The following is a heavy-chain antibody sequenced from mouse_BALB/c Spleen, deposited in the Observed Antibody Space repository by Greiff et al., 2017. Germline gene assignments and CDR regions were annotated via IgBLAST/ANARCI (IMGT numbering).Heavy chain of an antibody. Sequence: EVQGVESGGGLVKPGGSLKLSCAASGFTFSSYAMSWVRQSPEKRLEWVAEISSGGSYTYYPDTVTGRFTISRDNAKNTLYLEMSSLRSEDTAMYYCARDWDGSYAMDYWGQGTSVTVSS. CDR2: ISSGGSYT. D-gene: IGHD2-3*01. CDR1: GFTFSSYA. CDR3: ARDWDGSYAMDY. J-gene: IGHJ4*01. V-gene: IGHV5-9-4*01.